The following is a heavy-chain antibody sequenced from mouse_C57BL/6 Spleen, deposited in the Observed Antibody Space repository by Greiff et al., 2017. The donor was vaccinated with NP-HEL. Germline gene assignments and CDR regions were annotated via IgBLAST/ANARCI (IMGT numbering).Heavy chain of an antibody. V-gene: IGHV1-9*01. CDR3: ARATTVVAHFDY. CDR1: GYTFTGYW. CDR2: ILPGSGST. Sequence: LVESGAELMKPGASVKLSCKATGYTFTGYWIEWVKQRPGHGLEWIGEILPGSGSTNYNEKFKGKATFTADTSSNTAYMQLSSLTTEDADIYYCARATTVVAHFDYWGQGTTLTVSS. J-gene: IGHJ2*01. D-gene: IGHD1-1*01.